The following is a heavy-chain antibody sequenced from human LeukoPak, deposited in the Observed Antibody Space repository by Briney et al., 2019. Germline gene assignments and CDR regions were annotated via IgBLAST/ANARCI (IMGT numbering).Heavy chain of an antibody. CDR2: IYSGGST. CDR3: ARELRHFYYFDY. V-gene: IGHV3-66*01. D-gene: IGHD2/OR15-2a*01. J-gene: IGHJ4*02. Sequence: GGSLRLSCAASGFTVSSNYMSWVRQAPGKGLEWVSVIYSGGSTYYADSVKGRFTISRDKSKNTLYLQMNSLRAEDTAVYYCARELRHFYYFDYWGQGTLVTVSS. CDR1: GFTVSSNY.